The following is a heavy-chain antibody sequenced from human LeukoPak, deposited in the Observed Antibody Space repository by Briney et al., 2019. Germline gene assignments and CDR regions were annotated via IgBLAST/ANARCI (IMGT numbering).Heavy chain of an antibody. Sequence: PGGSLRLSCAASGFTFSRYTMNWVRQAPGKGLEWVSSISTSSIYIYYADSVKGRFTISRDNAKNTLYLQMNSLRAEDTAVYYCAKDGRVGWVAKFYYYYYYMDVWGKGTTVTVSS. CDR2: ISTSSIYI. J-gene: IGHJ6*03. CDR3: AKDGRVGWVAKFYYYYYYMDV. CDR1: GFTFSRYT. D-gene: IGHD6-19*01. V-gene: IGHV3-21*01.